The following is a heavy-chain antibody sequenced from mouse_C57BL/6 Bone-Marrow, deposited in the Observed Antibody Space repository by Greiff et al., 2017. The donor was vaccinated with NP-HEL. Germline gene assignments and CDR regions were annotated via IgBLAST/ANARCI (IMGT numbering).Heavy chain of an antibody. V-gene: IGHV1-81*01. CDR1: GYTFTSYG. J-gene: IGHJ2*01. CDR2: IYPRSGNT. D-gene: IGHD1-1*01. CDR3: ARRRGNYYGSSYDFDY. Sequence: VQLQQSGAELARPGASVKLSCKASGYTFTSYGISWVKQRTGQGLEWIGEIYPRSGNTYYNEKFKGKATLTADKSSSTAYMELRSLTSEDSAVYFCARRRGNYYGSSYDFDYWGQGTTLTVSS.